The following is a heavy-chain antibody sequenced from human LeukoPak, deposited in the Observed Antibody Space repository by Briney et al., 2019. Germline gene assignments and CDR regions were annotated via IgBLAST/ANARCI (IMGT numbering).Heavy chain of an antibody. CDR3: AREASGSYFAN. CDR1: GFTFSSYE. CDR2: ISSSGSTT. Sequence: GGSLRLSCAASGFTFSSYEMNWVRQAPGKGLEWVSYISSSGSTTYYADSVKGRFTISRDNAKNSLHLQMNSLRAEDTAVYYCAREASGSYFANWGQGTLVTASS. D-gene: IGHD1-26*01. V-gene: IGHV3-48*03. J-gene: IGHJ4*02.